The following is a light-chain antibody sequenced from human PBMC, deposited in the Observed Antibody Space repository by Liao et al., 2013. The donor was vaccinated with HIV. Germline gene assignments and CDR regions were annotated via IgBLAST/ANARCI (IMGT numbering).Light chain of an antibody. V-gene: IGLV3-21*01. Sequence: SYVLTQPPSVSVAPGKTARIACGGNNIGSKSVHWYQEKPGQAPVLVIYQGTKRPSGIPERFSGSNSGNMATLTISRVEAGDEADYYCQLWDSSSDHYVFGTGTKVTVL. J-gene: IGLJ1*01. CDR2: QGT. CDR1: NIGSKS. CDR3: QLWDSSSDHYV.